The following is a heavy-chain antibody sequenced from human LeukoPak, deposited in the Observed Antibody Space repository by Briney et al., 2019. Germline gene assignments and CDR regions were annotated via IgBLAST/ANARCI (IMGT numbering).Heavy chain of an antibody. CDR2: IIPIFGTA. CDR3: AREGNTAMPNLGWFDP. D-gene: IGHD5-18*01. J-gene: IGHJ5*02. V-gene: IGHV1-69*01. CDR1: GGTFSSYA. Sequence: SVKVSCKASGGTFSSYAISWVRQAPGQGLEWMGGIIPIFGTANYAQKFQGRVTITADESTSTAYMELSSLRSEDTAVYYCAREGNTAMPNLGWFDPWGQGTLVTVSS.